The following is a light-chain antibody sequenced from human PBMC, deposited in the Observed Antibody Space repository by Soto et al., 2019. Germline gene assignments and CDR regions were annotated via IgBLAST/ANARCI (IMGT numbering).Light chain of an antibody. CDR2: GAS. Sequence: EIVLMQSASTLSLSPGERATLSCRASQSVGASYLAWYQQKPGQAPRLLIYGASTRATGIPDRFSGSGSETDFTLSISRLEPEDFALYYCQHYGRSPITFGQGTRLEIK. V-gene: IGKV3-20*01. J-gene: IGKJ5*01. CDR1: QSVGASY. CDR3: QHYGRSPIT.